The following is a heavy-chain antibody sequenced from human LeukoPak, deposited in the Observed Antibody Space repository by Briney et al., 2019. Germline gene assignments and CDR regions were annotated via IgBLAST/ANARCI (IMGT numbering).Heavy chain of an antibody. CDR1: GGSISSGGYY. Sequence: SETLSLTCTVSGGSISSGGYYWSWIRKPPGKGLGWIGYIYHSGSTYYNPSLKSRVTISVDRSKTQFSLKLSSVTAADTAVYYCARVVPAANMGYYFDYWGQGTLVTVSS. CDR3: ARVVPAANMGYYFDY. CDR2: IYHSGST. J-gene: IGHJ4*02. V-gene: IGHV4-30-2*01. D-gene: IGHD2-2*01.